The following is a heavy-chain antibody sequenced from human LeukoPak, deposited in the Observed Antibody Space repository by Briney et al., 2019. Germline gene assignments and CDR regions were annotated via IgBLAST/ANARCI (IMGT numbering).Heavy chain of an antibody. J-gene: IGHJ4*02. D-gene: IGHD2-2*01. Sequence: GGSLRLSCAASGFTFSDHYMDWVRQAPGKGLEWVGRSRNKANSHTTEYAASVKGRFTISRDDSKNSPYLQMNSLKTEDTAVYYCARGEVGYCSRTTCYGFDHWGQGSLVTVSS. V-gene: IGHV3-72*01. CDR1: GFTFSDHY. CDR3: ARGEVGYCSRTTCYGFDH. CDR2: SRNKANSHTT.